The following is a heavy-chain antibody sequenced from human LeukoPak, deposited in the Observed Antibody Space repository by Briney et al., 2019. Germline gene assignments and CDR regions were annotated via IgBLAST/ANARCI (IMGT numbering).Heavy chain of an antibody. CDR3: AKDSYDSSGSRYDY. D-gene: IGHD3-22*01. Sequence: PGGSLRLSCAASGFTFSSYAMHWVRQAPGKGLEWVAVISYDGSNKYYADSVKGRVTISRDNSKNTLYLQMNSLRAEDTAVYYCAKDSYDSSGSRYDYWGQGTLVTVSS. V-gene: IGHV3-30-3*01. J-gene: IGHJ4*02. CDR1: GFTFSSYA. CDR2: ISYDGSNK.